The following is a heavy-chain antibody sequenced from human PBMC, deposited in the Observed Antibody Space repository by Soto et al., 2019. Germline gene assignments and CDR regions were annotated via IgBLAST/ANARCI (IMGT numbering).Heavy chain of an antibody. J-gene: IGHJ6*02. Sequence: ASVKVSCKASGYTFTSYYMHWVRQAPGQGLEWMGIINPSGGNTSYAQKFQGRVTMTRDTSTSTVYMELSSLRSEDTAVYYCARVQGWVNVVVTDNYGMDFWGQGTKVTVSS. D-gene: IGHD2-21*02. V-gene: IGHV1-46*01. CDR1: GYTFTSYY. CDR3: ARVQGWVNVVVTDNYGMDF. CDR2: INPSGGNT.